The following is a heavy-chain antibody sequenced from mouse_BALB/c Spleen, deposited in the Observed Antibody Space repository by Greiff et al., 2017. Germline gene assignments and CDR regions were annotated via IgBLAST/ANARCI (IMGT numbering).Heavy chain of an antibody. CDR3: ARDYYGSSYGFAY. J-gene: IGHJ3*01. CDR2: ISDGGSYT. CDR1: GFTFSDYY. V-gene: IGHV5-4*02. D-gene: IGHD1-1*01. Sequence: VMLVESGGGLVKPGGSLKLSCAASGFTFSDYYMYWVRQTPEKRLEWVATISDGGSYTYYPDSVKGRFTISRDNAKNNLYLQMSSLKSEDTAMYYCARDYYGSSYGFAYWGQGTLVTVSA.